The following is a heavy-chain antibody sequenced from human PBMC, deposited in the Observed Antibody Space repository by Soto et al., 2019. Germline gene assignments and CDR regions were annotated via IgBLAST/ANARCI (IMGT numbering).Heavy chain of an antibody. CDR1: GFTFNTHW. CDR2: IYFDGITT. J-gene: IGHJ4*02. Sequence: EVQLVESGGGVVQPGGSLRLSCTASGFTFNTHWMHWVRQAPGKGLVWVSRIYFDGITTNYADSGKGRLTVSRDNAKNPVYLHVNPLRDQDPAVYYCARGGAMGVDYWGPGTPVTVSS. D-gene: IGHD1-26*01. V-gene: IGHV3-74*01. CDR3: ARGGAMGVDY.